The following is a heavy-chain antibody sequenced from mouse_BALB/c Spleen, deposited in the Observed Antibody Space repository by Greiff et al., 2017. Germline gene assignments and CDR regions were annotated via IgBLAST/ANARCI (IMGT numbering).Heavy chain of an antibody. CDR3: ARGGLRRGYFDY. V-gene: IGHV5-6-5*01. Sequence: EVQRVESGGGLVKPGGSLKLSCAASGFTFSSYAMSWVRQTPGKRLEWVASISSGGSTYYPDSVKGRFTISRDNARNILYLQMSSLRSEDTAIYYCARGGLRRGYFDYWGQGTTLTVSS. CDR2: ISSGGST. CDR1: GFTFSSYA. D-gene: IGHD2-4*01. J-gene: IGHJ2*01.